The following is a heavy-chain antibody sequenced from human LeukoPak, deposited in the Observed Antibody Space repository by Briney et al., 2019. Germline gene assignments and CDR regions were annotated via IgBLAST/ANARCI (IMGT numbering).Heavy chain of an antibody. CDR2: FTDYGRT. CDR1: GFTFSTYT. J-gene: IGHJ4*02. V-gene: IGHV3-23*01. CDR3: VKSGSGTCYSRADY. Sequence: GGSLRLSCAASGFTFSTYTMAWVRQAPGGGLEWVSGFTDYGRTHYADSVKGRFTISRDDSKNTLNLQMSSLRAEDTAVYYCVKSGSGTCYSRADYWGQGILVTVSS. D-gene: IGHD2-15*01.